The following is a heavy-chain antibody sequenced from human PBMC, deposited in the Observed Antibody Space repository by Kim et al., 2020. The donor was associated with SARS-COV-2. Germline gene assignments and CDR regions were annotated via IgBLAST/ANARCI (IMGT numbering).Heavy chain of an antibody. J-gene: IGHJ2*01. V-gene: IGHV3-48*03. D-gene: IGHD1-7*01. Sequence: SPIYYADPGKGRLTVSRDNAKNSLYLQMNSLRAEDTAIYFCTRENFWYFDLWGRGTLVTVSS. CDR2: SPI. CDR3: TRENFWYFDL.